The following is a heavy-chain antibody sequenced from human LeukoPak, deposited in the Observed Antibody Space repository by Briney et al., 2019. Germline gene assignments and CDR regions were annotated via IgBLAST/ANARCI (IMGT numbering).Heavy chain of an antibody. Sequence: GGSLRLSCAASGFTFSNYAMTWVRQAPGKGLEWVSAISGSGGSTYYADSVKGRFTISRDNSKNTLYLQMNSLRAEDTAVYYCAKDLLDYYDSSGYMTDWGQGTLVTVSS. CDR1: GFTFSNYA. CDR3: AKDLLDYYDSSGYMTD. CDR2: ISGSGGST. J-gene: IGHJ4*02. D-gene: IGHD3-22*01. V-gene: IGHV3-23*01.